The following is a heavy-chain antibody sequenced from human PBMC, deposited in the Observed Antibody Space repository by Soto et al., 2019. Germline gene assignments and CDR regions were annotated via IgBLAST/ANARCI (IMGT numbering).Heavy chain of an antibody. D-gene: IGHD5-12*01. CDR1: GFTFSDSS. J-gene: IGHJ4*01. Sequence: GGSLRLPCAASGFTFSDSSMHWVRQAPGKGLEWVAVISYDGSDKYYADSVKGRFTISRDNSKNTLYLQMNSLRPEDSAVYYCARDGATMVVLYYFDSWGHGTLVTVSS. V-gene: IGHV3-30-3*01. CDR3: ARDGATMVVLYYFDS. CDR2: ISYDGSDK.